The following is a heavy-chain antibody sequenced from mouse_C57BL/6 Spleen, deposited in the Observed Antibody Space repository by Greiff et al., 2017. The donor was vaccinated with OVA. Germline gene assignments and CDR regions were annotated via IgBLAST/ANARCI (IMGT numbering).Heavy chain of an antibody. CDR3: ARDPLYCGSSLYAMDY. J-gene: IGHJ4*01. V-gene: IGHV1-64*01. CDR1: GYTFTSYW. CDR2: IHPNSGST. D-gene: IGHD1-1*01. Sequence: QVQLQQPGAELVKPGASVKLSCKASGYTFTSYWMHWVKQRPGQGLEWIGMIHPNSGSTNYNEKFKSKATLTVDKSSSTAYMQLSSLTSEDSAVYYCARDPLYCGSSLYAMDYWGQGTSVTVSS.